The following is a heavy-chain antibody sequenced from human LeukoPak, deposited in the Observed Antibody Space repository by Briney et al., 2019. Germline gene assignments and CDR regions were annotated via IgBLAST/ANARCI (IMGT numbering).Heavy chain of an antibody. V-gene: IGHV3-66*01. CDR2: IYSGGST. CDR1: GFTVSSNY. CDR3: ARDRSVAAAGAFDI. D-gene: IGHD6-13*01. Sequence: GGSLRLSCAASGFTVSSNYMSWVRQAPGKGREWVSVIYSGGSTYYADSVKGRFTISRDNSKNTLYLQMNSLRAEDTAVYYCARDRSVAAAGAFDIWGQGTMVTVSS. J-gene: IGHJ3*02.